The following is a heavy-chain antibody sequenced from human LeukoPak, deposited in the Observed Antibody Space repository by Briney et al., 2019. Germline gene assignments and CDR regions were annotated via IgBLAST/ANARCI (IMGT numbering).Heavy chain of an antibody. J-gene: IGHJ6*02. CDR2: ISSSSSSS. CDR3: ASTLWFGGTYGMDV. CDR1: GFTFSDYY. Sequence: GGSLRLSCAASGFTFSDYYMSWIRQAPGKGLEWLSYISSSSSSSNYADSVKGRFTISRDNAKNSLYLQMNSLRAEDTAVYYCASTLWFGGTYGMDVWGQGTTVTVSS. D-gene: IGHD3-10*01. V-gene: IGHV3-11*03.